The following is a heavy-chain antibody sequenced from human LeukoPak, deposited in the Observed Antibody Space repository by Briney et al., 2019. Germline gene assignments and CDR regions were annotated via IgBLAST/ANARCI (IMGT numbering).Heavy chain of an antibody. D-gene: IGHD3-16*02. J-gene: IGHJ4*02. Sequence: GGSLRLSCAASGFTFSSYAMSWVRQAPGKGLEWVSAISGSGGSTYYADSVKGRFTISRDNSKNTLYLHMNSLRAEDTAVYYCAKDANYDYVWGSYPSPGLDYWGQGTLVTVS. CDR1: GFTFSSYA. CDR3: AKDANYDYVWGSYPSPGLDY. CDR2: ISGSGGST. V-gene: IGHV3-23*01.